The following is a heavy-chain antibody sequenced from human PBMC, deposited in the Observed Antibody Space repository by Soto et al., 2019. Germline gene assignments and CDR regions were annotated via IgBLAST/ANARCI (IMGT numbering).Heavy chain of an antibody. Sequence: SETLSLTCSVSGASISSFNWNWVRQPAGKGPEWVGRLNIAGTINYNPSLKSRITMSMDTSKNQISLHLRSVTAADTAIYYCARDTGEYTSSWIWYFYHWGHGTLVTVSS. CDR3: ARDTGEYTSSWIWYFYH. J-gene: IGHJ2*01. CDR1: GASISSFN. D-gene: IGHD6-13*01. V-gene: IGHV4-4*07. CDR2: LNIAGTI.